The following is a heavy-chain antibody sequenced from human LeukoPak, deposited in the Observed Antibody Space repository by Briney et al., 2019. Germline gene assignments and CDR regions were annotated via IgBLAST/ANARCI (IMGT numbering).Heavy chain of an antibody. CDR2: FDPEDGET. CDR3: ATAFSIVVVTTHAFDI. J-gene: IGHJ3*02. Sequence: ASVKVSCKVSGYTLTELSMHWVRQAPGKGLEWMGGFDPEDGETIYAQKFQGRVTMTEDTSTDTAYMELSSLRSEDTAVYYCATAFSIVVVTTHAFDIWGQGTMVTVSS. V-gene: IGHV1-24*01. D-gene: IGHD2-21*02. CDR1: GYTLTELS.